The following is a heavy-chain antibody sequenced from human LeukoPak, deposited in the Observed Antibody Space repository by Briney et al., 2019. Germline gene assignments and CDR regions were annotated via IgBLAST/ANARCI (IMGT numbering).Heavy chain of an antibody. CDR3: ASRPSGRVFFDY. D-gene: IGHD5-12*01. CDR1: GFAFSSYW. Sequence: GSLRLSCAASGFAFSSYWMSWVRQPPGKGLEWIGEIYHSGSTNYNPSLKSRVTISVDKSKNQFSLKLSSVTAADTAVYYCASRPSGRVFFDYWGQGTLVTVSS. CDR2: IYHSGST. V-gene: IGHV4-4*02. J-gene: IGHJ4*02.